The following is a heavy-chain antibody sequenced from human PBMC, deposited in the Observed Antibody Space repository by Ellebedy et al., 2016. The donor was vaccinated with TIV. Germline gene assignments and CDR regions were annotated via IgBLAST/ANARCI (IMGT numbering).Heavy chain of an antibody. Sequence: MPSETLSLTCTVSGGSITSYSWSRIRQPPGKGLEWIGYIYYSGSTNYNPSLKSRVTISVDTSKNQFSLNLSSVTAADTAVYYCAALQWLAPDWYFDLWGRGTLVTVSS. CDR2: IYYSGST. CDR1: GGSITSYS. J-gene: IGHJ2*01. CDR3: AALQWLAPDWYFDL. V-gene: IGHV4-59*08. D-gene: IGHD6-19*01.